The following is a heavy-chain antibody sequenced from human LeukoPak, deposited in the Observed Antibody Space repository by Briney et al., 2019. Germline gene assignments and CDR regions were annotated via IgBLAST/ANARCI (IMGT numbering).Heavy chain of an antibody. J-gene: IGHJ4*02. CDR2: INGNGGST. Sequence: GGSLRLSCAASGFTFSSYGMSWVRQVPGKGLEWVSSINGNGGSTAYTDSVKGRFTISRDNSKNTLYLQMNSLRAEDTAVYYCAKDGHTIGYSSGCLDYWGQGTLVTVSS. D-gene: IGHD6-19*01. CDR3: AKDGHTIGYSSGCLDY. V-gene: IGHV3-23*01. CDR1: GFTFSSYG.